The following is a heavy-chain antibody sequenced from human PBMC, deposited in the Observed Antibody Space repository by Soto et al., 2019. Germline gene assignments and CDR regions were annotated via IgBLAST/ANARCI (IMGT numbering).Heavy chain of an antibody. V-gene: IGHV3-53*01. J-gene: IGHJ6*02. CDR3: ARDSQGLPAASPGFYYYGMDV. D-gene: IGHD2-2*01. Sequence: GGSLRLSCAASGFTVSSNYMSWVRQAPGKGLEWVSIIYPAGSTYYADSVQGRFTISRDNSKNTLYLQMNSLRAEDTAVYYCARDSQGLPAASPGFYYYGMDVWGQGTTVTAP. CDR2: IYPAGST. CDR1: GFTVSSNY.